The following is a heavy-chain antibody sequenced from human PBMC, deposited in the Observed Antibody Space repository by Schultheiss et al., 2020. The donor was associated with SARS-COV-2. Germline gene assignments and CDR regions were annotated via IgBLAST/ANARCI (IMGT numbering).Heavy chain of an antibody. CDR3: ARGPFGVNAFDI. CDR2: ISSSSSYI. V-gene: IGHV3-21*05. D-gene: IGHD3-3*01. CDR1: GFTFSSYS. Sequence: GGSLRLSCAASGFTFSSYSMNWVRQAPGKGLEWVSYISSSSSYIYYADSVKGRFTISRDNSKNTLYLQMNSLRAEDTAVYYCARGPFGVNAFDIWGQGTMVTVSS. J-gene: IGHJ3*02.